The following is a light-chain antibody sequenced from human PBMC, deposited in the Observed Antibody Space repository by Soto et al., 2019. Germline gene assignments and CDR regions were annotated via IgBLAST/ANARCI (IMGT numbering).Light chain of an antibody. Sequence: QLVLTQSSSASASLGSSVKLTCTLNSGHSSYIIAWHQQQPGKAPRYLMKLEGSGSYNKGSGVPDRFSGSSSGADRYLTISNLQFEYEADYYCETWDSSTHGVFGGGTKLTVL. J-gene: IGLJ3*02. V-gene: IGLV4-60*02. CDR2: LEGSGSY. CDR3: ETWDSSTHGV. CDR1: SGHSSYI.